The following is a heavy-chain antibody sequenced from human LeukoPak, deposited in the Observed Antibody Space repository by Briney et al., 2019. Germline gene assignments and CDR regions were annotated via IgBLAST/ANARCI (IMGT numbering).Heavy chain of an antibody. CDR1: GGTFSNYA. J-gene: IGHJ3*01. CDR2: IIPMFGVP. Sequence: SVKVSCKASGGTFSNYAINWARQAPGQGLEWMGEIIPMFGVPNYAQKFQGRVTLTADGSTSTAYMELSSLRSEDTAVYYCVRGRVMRGTYYVAGQDALDVWGQGTMVTVSS. V-gene: IGHV1-69*01. D-gene: IGHD3-16*01. CDR3: VRGRVMRGTYYVAGQDALDV.